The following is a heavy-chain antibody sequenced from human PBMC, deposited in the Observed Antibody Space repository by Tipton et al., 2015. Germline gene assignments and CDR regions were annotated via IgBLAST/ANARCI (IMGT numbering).Heavy chain of an antibody. J-gene: IGHJ3*02. CDR2: ISSSSSYI. Sequence: GSLRLSCTASGFAFGDHAMNWVRQASGKGLEWVSSISSSSSYIYYADSVKGRFTISRDNAKNSLYLQMNSLRAEDTAVYYCAREAVPLGDLFDIWGQGTMVTVSS. V-gene: IGHV3-21*01. CDR1: GFAFGDHA. CDR3: AREAVPLGDLFDI. D-gene: IGHD3-10*01.